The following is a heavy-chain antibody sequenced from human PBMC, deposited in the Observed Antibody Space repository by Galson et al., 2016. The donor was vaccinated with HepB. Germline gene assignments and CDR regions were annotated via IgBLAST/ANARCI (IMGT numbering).Heavy chain of an antibody. CDR1: GFSFSSYS. Sequence: SLRLSCATSGFSFSSYSMNWVRQAPGKGLEWLSYIGSTGSPIHYADSLKGRSTISRDNANNSLFLEMSSLRDDDTAVYYCVRGRAMRYMDAWGKGTTVTVSS. CDR2: IGSTGSPI. J-gene: IGHJ6*03. CDR3: VRGRAMRYMDA. V-gene: IGHV3-48*02. D-gene: IGHD3-10*01.